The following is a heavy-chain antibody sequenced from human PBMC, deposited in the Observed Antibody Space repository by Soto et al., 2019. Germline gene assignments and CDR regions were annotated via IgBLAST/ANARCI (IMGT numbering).Heavy chain of an antibody. J-gene: IGHJ5*02. CDR1: GYTFTSYA. V-gene: IGHV1-3*01. CDR3: ARGGFRAVFGVDNNWFDP. D-gene: IGHD3-3*01. Sequence: QVQLVQSGAEVKKPGASVKVSCKASGYTFTSYAMHWVRQAPGQRLEWMGWINAGNGNTKYSQKFQGRVTITRDTSAGTAYMELSSLRSEDTAVYYCARGGFRAVFGVDNNWFDPWGQGTLVTVSS. CDR2: INAGNGNT.